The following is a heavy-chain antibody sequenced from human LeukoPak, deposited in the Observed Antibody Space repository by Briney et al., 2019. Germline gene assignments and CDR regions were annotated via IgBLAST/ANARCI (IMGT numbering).Heavy chain of an antibody. CDR1: GFNFDDSA. Sequence: GGSLRLSCAAYGFNFDDSAMHWVRQAPGRGLEWVSGISWDSGSVGYAESVRGRFTISRDNAKNSLYLQMNSLRAEDTALYYCAKDRGYSYARGSFDYWGQGTLVTVSS. V-gene: IGHV3-9*01. J-gene: IGHJ4*02. CDR2: ISWDSGSV. CDR3: AKDRGYSYARGSFDY. D-gene: IGHD5-18*01.